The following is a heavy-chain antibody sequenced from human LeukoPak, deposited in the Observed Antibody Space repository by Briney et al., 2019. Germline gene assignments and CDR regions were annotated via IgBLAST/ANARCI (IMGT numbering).Heavy chain of an antibody. CDR1: GGSLITANFF. CDR2: IYGNGST. J-gene: IGHJ3*02. CDR3: ASSDYYDSSGYYYRDAFDI. D-gene: IGHD3-22*01. Sequence: SETLSLTCAVSGGSLITANFFWTWIRQPAGKGLEWIGRIYGNGSTNYNPSLKSRVAMSIDTPKMQFSLKLRSVTAADTAAYYCASSDYYDSSGYYYRDAFDIWGQGTMVAVSS. V-gene: IGHV4-61*02.